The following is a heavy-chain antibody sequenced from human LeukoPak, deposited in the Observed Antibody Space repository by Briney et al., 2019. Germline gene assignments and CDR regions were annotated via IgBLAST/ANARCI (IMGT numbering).Heavy chain of an antibody. CDR1: GYTFTGYY. CDR2: INPNSGGT. V-gene: IGHV1-2*02. D-gene: IGHD2-2*01. Sequence: ASVKVSCKASGYTFTGYYMHWVRQAPGQGLEWMGWINPNSGGTNYAQKFQGRVTMTRDTSISTAYMELSRLRSDDTAVYYCARDQGFIVVVPAAPSDIWGQGTMVTVSS. CDR3: ARDQGFIVVVPAAPSDI. J-gene: IGHJ3*02.